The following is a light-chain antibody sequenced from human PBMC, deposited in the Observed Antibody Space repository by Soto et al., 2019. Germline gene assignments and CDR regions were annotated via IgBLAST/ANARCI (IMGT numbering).Light chain of an antibody. CDR3: QQQTT. CDR1: QGISSW. Sequence: DIQMTQSPSALSASVGDRVTITCRGSQGISSWLAWYQQKPGKAPRLLIYKASSLASGVPSRFSGSGSGTEFTLTIRSLQPEDVATYHCQQQTTFGQGTKVEI. V-gene: IGKV1-5*03. CDR2: KAS. J-gene: IGKJ1*01.